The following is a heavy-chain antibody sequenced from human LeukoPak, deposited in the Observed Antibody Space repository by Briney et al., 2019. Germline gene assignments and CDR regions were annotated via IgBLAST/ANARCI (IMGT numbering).Heavy chain of an antibody. J-gene: IGHJ4*02. CDR3: ARDGPTSVL. D-gene: IGHD1-1*01. CDR1: GASISSGGYY. V-gene: IGHV4-31*03. CDR2: SHCSGTS. Sequence: SETLSLTCTVSGASISSGGYYWSWIRQQPGKGLEWIGYSHCSGTSYYSTSLKSRIAISIDTSKNQFSLKLSSVTAADTAVYYCARDGPTSVLWGQGTLVTVSS.